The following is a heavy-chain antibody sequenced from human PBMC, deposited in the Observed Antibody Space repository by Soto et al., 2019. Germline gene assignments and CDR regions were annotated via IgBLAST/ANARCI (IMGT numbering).Heavy chain of an antibody. CDR3: ARCLRSGMGYYFDY. V-gene: IGHV3-23*01. CDR1: GFTFRSYA. Sequence: GGSLRLSCAASGFTFRSYAVSWVRQAPGKGLEWVSAISGGGGSTYYADSVKGRFTISRDNSKNTVYLQVNSLGAEDTAVYYCARCLRSGMGYYFDYWGQGTLVTAPQ. J-gene: IGHJ4*02. CDR2: ISGGGGST. D-gene: IGHD1-26*01.